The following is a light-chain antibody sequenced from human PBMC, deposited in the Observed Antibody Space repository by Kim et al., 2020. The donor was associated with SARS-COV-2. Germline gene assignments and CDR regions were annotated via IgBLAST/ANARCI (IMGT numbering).Light chain of an antibody. Sequence: RVTISCTRSSSTIGAGYDVHWYQQLPGTAPKLLIYGNSNRPSGVPDRFSGSKSGTSASLAITGLQAEDEADYYCQSYDSSLSGSVFGGGTQLTVL. CDR3: QSYDSSLSGSV. CDR1: SSTIGAGYD. J-gene: IGLJ2*01. V-gene: IGLV1-40*01. CDR2: GNS.